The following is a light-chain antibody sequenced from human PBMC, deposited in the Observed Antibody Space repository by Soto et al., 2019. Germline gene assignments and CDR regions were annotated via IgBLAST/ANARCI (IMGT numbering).Light chain of an antibody. CDR3: QQRTNWLT. Sequence: EIVLTQSPATLXLSPGERATXSCRASQNVSTYLAWYQQKPGQAPRLLIYDASNRATGIPARFSGSGSGTDFTLTISSLEPEDFAVYYCQQRTNWLTFGPGTKVDIK. V-gene: IGKV3-11*01. CDR1: QNVSTY. CDR2: DAS. J-gene: IGKJ3*01.